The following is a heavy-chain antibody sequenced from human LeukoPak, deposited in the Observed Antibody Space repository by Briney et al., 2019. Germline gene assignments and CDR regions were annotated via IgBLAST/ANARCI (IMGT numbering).Heavy chain of an antibody. CDR1: GFTFRSYV. D-gene: IGHD2-15*01. V-gene: IGHV3-23*01. CDR3: AKSTALCSRGSCSSALEP. J-gene: IGHJ5*02. Sequence: GGSLRLSCAASGFTFRSYVMSWVRLAPGKGLEWVSGLNTDGAWIYYADSVKGRFTISRDNSENTLYLQMNSLRVEDTAIYYCAKSTALCSRGSCSSALEPWGQGTRVTVS. CDR2: LNTDGAWI.